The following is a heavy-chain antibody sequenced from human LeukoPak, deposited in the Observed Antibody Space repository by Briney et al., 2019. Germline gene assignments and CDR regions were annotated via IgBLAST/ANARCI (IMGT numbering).Heavy chain of an antibody. V-gene: IGHV3-23*01. CDR1: GFTFSSYA. J-gene: IGHJ3*02. Sequence: GGSLRLSCAASGFTFSSYAMGWVRQAPGKGLEWVSAISGTGNRTYYADSVKGRFTISRDNSKNTLYLQMNSLRAEDTAVYYCAKEFASSGWSGDAFDIWGQGTMVTVSS. D-gene: IGHD6-19*01. CDR2: ISGTGNRT. CDR3: AKEFASSGWSGDAFDI.